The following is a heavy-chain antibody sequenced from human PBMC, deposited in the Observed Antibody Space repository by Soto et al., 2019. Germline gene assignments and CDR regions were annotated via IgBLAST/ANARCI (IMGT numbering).Heavy chain of an antibody. D-gene: IGHD3-10*01. Sequence: QVQLVQSRAEVKKPGSSVKVSCKASGGTFSPYTINWERQAPGQGLEWMGRIIPFHGVTNYAQKFQARVTITADKSTSTAYMELSGLRFEDTAMYYCTRDWEITVSTWSFGGFWGRGTLVTVSS. CDR2: IIPFHGVT. J-gene: IGHJ4*02. V-gene: IGHV1-69*08. CDR3: TRDWEITVSTWSFGGF. CDR1: GGTFSPYT.